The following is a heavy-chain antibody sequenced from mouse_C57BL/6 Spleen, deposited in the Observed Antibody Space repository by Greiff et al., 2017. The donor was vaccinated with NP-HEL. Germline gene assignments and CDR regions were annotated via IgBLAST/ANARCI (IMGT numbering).Heavy chain of an antibody. CDR2: IDPEDGET. Sequence: VQLKQSGAELVKPGASVKLSCTASGFNIKDYYMHWVKQRTEQGLEWIGRIDPEDGETKYARKFQGKATITADTSSNTAYLQLSSLTSEDTAVYYCARIDDYGWYFDVWGTGTTVTVSS. J-gene: IGHJ1*03. CDR3: ARIDDYGWYFDV. D-gene: IGHD2-4*01. V-gene: IGHV14-2*01. CDR1: GFNIKDYY.